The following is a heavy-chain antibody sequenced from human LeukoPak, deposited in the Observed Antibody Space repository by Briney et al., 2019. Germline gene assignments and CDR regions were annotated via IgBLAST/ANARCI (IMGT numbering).Heavy chain of an antibody. Sequence: GRSLRLPCAASGFTFDDYAMHWVRQATGKGLEWVSGISWNSGSIGYADSVKGRFTISRDNAKNSLYLQMNSLRAEDTALYYCAKDMSTTIFGVVSAFDPWGQGTLVTVSS. CDR3: AKDMSTTIFGVVSAFDP. CDR1: GFTFDDYA. CDR2: ISWNSGSI. V-gene: IGHV3-9*01. D-gene: IGHD3-3*01. J-gene: IGHJ5*02.